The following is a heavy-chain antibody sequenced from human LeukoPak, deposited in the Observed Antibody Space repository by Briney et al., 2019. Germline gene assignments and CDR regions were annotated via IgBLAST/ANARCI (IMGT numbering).Heavy chain of an antibody. V-gene: IGHV4-61*02. J-gene: IGHJ4*02. CDR3: ARKLRSGWSSHIDY. Sequence: SETLSLTCTVSGGSLSRGSYYWRWLRQPAGTGLEWIGRIYTSGSTNYNPSLKSRVTISVDTSKNQFSLKLSSVTAADTAVYYCARKLRSGWSSHIDYWGQGTLVTVSS. CDR2: IYTSGST. CDR1: GGSLSRGSYY. D-gene: IGHD6-19*01.